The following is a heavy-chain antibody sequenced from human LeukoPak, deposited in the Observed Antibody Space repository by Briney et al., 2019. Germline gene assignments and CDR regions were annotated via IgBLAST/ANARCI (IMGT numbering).Heavy chain of an antibody. J-gene: IGHJ3*02. CDR3: VKEANGFDM. Sequence: GSSLRLSCAASGFTFSSHPMNWVRQAPGNGLEWVAVIANDGRLTHYADSVKGRFTISRDNSKSTLEMQMNSLRAEDTALYYCVKEANGFDMWGLGTMVTVSS. CDR1: GFTFSSHP. D-gene: IGHD2-8*01. V-gene: IGHV3-30*04. CDR2: IANDGRLT.